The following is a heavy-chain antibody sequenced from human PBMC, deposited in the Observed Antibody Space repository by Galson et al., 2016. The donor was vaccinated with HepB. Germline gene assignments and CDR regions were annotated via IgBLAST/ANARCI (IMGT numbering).Heavy chain of an antibody. V-gene: IGHV3-7*01. CDR1: GFTFSRFW. CDR3: ARTQGPQDDAFDF. J-gene: IGHJ3*01. Sequence: SLRLSCAASGFTFSRFWMSWVRQAPGKGLEWVANIRQDGSEKFYVDSVKGRFTISRDNAKNSLYLQMNSLRAEDMAVYYCARTQGPQDDAFDFWGQGTMVTVSS. CDR2: IRQDGSEK.